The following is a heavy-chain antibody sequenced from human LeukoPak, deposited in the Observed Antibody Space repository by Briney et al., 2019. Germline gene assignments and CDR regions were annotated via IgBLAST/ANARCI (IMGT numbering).Heavy chain of an antibody. CDR1: GFIFSTAW. Sequence: PGGSLRLSCAASGFIFSTAWMSWVRQAPRKGPEWVGRLNSKTDGGTTDYAAPVKGRFTISRDDSKNTLYLQMNSLKNEDTAVYYCIWGAGGKFDYWGQGTLVTVSS. CDR3: IWGAGGKFDY. CDR2: LNSKTDGGTT. J-gene: IGHJ4*02. D-gene: IGHD2-15*01. V-gene: IGHV3-15*01.